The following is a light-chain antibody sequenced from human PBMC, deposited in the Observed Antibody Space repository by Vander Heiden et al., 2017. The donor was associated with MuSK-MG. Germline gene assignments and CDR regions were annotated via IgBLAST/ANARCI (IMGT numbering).Light chain of an antibody. J-gene: IGLJ2*01. Sequence: QSALTQPASVSGSPGQSITISCTGTSSDVGGYNYVSWYQQHPGKAPKLMIFEVSNRPSGVSNRFSGSKSGNTASLTISGLQAEDEADYYCSSYRSSGVIFGAGTKLTVL. V-gene: IGLV2-14*01. CDR3: SSYRSSGVI. CDR1: SSDVGGYNY. CDR2: EVS.